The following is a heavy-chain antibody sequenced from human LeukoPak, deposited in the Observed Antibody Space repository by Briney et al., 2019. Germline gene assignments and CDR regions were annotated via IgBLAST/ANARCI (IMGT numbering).Heavy chain of an antibody. CDR2: INHSGST. J-gene: IGHJ4*02. CDR1: GYSISSGYY. CDR3: ARADRGYYFDY. V-gene: IGHV4-38-2*02. Sequence: SETLSLTCTVSGYSISSGYYWSWIRQPPGKGLEWIGEINHSGSTNYNPSLKSRVTISVDTSKNQFSLKLSSVTAADTAVYYCARADRGYYFDYWGQGTLVTVSS. D-gene: IGHD3-10*01.